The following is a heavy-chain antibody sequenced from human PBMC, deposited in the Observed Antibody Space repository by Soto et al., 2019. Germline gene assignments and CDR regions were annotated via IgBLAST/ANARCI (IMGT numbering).Heavy chain of an antibody. CDR1: GFTFNTYD. CDR3: VRSGTARLLRHSWFET. V-gene: IGHV3-21*01. Sequence: EVQLVESGGGLVKPGGSLRLSCAASGFTFNTYDMNWVRQAPGKGLEWVSSITTSSAYIYYADSLKGRITISRDNAKNSLFLQMNRRRAEATAVYYCVRSGTARLLRHSWFETWGQGTLVTVSS. D-gene: IGHD2-21*01. CDR2: ITTSSAYI. J-gene: IGHJ5*02.